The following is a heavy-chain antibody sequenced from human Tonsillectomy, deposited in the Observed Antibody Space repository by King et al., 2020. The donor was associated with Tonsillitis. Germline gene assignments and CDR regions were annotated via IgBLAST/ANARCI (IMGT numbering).Heavy chain of an antibody. V-gene: IGHV3-30*01. CDR3: ARDSIAPECYKTSCYDY. CDR1: GFTFSGHA. J-gene: IGHJ4*02. CDR2: ISHDGNNK. D-gene: IGHD2-2*01. Sequence: VQLVESGGGVVQPGRSLRLSCAASGFTFSGHAMHWVRQAPGKGLEWVAVISHDGNNKFYGDSGKGRFTISRDTSKNTVYLKMNGLRLEDTAVYYCARDSIAPECYKTSCYDYWGQGTLVTVSS.